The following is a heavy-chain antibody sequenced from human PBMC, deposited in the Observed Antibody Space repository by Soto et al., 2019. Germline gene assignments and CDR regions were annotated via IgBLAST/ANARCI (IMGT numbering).Heavy chain of an antibody. V-gene: IGHV1-69*13. CDR1: GGTFSSYA. CDR2: IIPIFGTA. J-gene: IGHJ6*02. CDR3: AWLSVDIVATTTYYYYGMDV. Sequence: SVKVSCKASGGTFSSYAISWVRQAPGQGLERMGGIIPIFGTANYAQKFQGRVTITADESTSTAYLELSSLRSEDTAVYYCAWLSVDIVATTTYYYYGMDVWGQGTTVTVSS. D-gene: IGHD5-12*01.